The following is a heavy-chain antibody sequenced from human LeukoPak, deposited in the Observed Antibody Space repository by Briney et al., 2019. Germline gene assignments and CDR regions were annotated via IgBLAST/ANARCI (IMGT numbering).Heavy chain of an antibody. Sequence: SQTLSLTCTVSGGSISSGGYYWSWIRQHPGKGLEWIGYIYYSGSTYYNPSLKSRVTISVDTSKNQFSLKLSSVTAADTAVYYCARSTGLHGSYWPSLFDYWGQGTLVIVSS. CDR3: ARSTGLHGSYWPSLFDY. CDR1: GGSISSGGYY. J-gene: IGHJ4*02. V-gene: IGHV4-31*03. CDR2: IYYSGST. D-gene: IGHD1-26*01.